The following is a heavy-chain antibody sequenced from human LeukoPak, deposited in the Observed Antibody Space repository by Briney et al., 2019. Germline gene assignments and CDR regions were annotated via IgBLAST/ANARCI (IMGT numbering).Heavy chain of an antibody. D-gene: IGHD3-22*01. J-gene: IGHJ5*02. V-gene: IGHV4-34*01. CDR2: INHSGST. Sequence: SETLSLTCAVYGGSFSGYYWSWIRQPPGKGLEWIGEINHSGSTNYNPSLKSRVTISVDTSKNQFSLKLSSVTAADTAVYYCARRRITMIVMFDPWGQGTLVTVSS. CDR1: GGSFSGYY. CDR3: ARRRITMIVMFDP.